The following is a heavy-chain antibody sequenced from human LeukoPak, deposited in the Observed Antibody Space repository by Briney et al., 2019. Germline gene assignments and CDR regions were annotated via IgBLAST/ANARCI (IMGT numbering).Heavy chain of an antibody. D-gene: IGHD6-19*01. CDR3: ARGSSLAAVARGFDY. J-gene: IGHJ4*02. V-gene: IGHV3-66*02. Sequence: PGGSLRLSCAASGFTVSSNHMGWVRQAPGKGLDWVSVIYSGGTAYHADSVKGRFTISRDSSKNILHLQMDSLTVDDTALYYCARGSSLAAVARGFDYWGQGTLVTVSS. CDR1: GFTVSSNH. CDR2: IYSGGTA.